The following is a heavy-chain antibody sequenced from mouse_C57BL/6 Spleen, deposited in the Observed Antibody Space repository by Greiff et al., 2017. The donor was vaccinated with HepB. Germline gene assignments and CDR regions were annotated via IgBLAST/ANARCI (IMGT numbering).Heavy chain of an antibody. V-gene: IGHV1-82*01. Sequence: VQLQQSGPELVKPGASVKISCKASGYAFSSSWMNWVKQRPGKGLEWNGRIYPGDGDTNYNGKFKGKATLTADKSSSTAYMQLSSLTSEDSAVYFCARDDGSRDWYFDVWGTGTTVTVSS. CDR2: IYPGDGDT. CDR3: ARDDGSRDWYFDV. D-gene: IGHD1-1*01. CDR1: GYAFSSSW. J-gene: IGHJ1*03.